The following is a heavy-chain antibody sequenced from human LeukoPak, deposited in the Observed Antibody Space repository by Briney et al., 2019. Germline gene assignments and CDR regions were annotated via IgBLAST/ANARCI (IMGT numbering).Heavy chain of an antibody. V-gene: IGHV4-39*07. CDR3: ARGRGPYYY. CDR2: IFYSGST. Sequence: SETLSLTCTVSGGSISTSNYYWGWIRQPPGKGLEWIGNIFYSGSTYYGPSLKSRLTISLDTSRNQFSLKLSSVTAADTAVYYCARGRGPYYYWGQGTLVTVSS. CDR1: GGSISTSNYY. J-gene: IGHJ4*02. D-gene: IGHD2-21*01.